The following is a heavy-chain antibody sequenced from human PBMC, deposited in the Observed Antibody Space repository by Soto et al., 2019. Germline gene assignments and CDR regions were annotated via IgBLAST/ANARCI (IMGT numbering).Heavy chain of an antibody. CDR2: IIPIFGTA. CDR3: ARAPLYCSGGSCYRGYAFDI. CDR1: GGTFSSYA. V-gene: IGHV1-69*01. J-gene: IGHJ3*02. D-gene: IGHD2-15*01. Sequence: QVQLVQSRAEVKKPGSSVKVSCKASGGTFSSYAISWVRQAPGQGLEWMGGIIPIFGTANYAQKFQGRVTITADESTSTAYMELSSLRSEDTAVYYCARAPLYCSGGSCYRGYAFDIWGQGTMVTVSS.